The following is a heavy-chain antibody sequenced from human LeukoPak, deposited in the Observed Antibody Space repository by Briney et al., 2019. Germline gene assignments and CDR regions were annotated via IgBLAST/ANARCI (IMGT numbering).Heavy chain of an antibody. CDR2: ISGSGNGGSI. D-gene: IGHD2/OR15-2a*01. V-gene: IGHV3-64D*06. CDR1: GFVFSIYT. Sequence: PGGSLRLSCSASGFVFSIYTMYWVRQAPGKGPEYVSTISGSGNGGSIYYADSVKGRFTISRDDSKSIVYLQMNGLRSEDTAVYYCVKDFGRVRGTPDSWGQGATVTVSS. J-gene: IGHJ6*02. CDR3: VKDFGRVRGTPDS.